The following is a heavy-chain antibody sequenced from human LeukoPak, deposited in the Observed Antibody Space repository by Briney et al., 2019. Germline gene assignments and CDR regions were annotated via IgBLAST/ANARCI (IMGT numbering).Heavy chain of an antibody. V-gene: IGHV4-31*03. CDR3: ARGGSYSGYDYPFDY. Sequence: SQTLPLTCTVSGGSISSGCYYWSWIRQHPGKGLGWIGYIYYSGSTYYNPSLKSRVTISVDTSKNQFSLKLSSVTAADTAVYYCARGGSYSGYDYPFDYWGQGTLVTVSS. CDR2: IYYSGST. J-gene: IGHJ4*02. CDR1: GGSISSGCYY. D-gene: IGHD5-12*01.